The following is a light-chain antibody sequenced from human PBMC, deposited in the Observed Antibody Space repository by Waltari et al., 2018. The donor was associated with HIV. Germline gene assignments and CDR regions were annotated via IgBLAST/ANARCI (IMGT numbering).Light chain of an antibody. J-gene: IGLJ2*01. CDR2: EVS. CDR1: TSDVGGYNS. CDR3: SAYAGNHPV. Sequence: QSALTQPPSASGSPGQSVTISCPGPTSDVGGYNSVSWYQQHPGKAPKLMNYEVSKRASGVPVRFSGSKSANTASLTVSGLQAEDDADYYCSAYAGNHPVFGGGTKLTVL. V-gene: IGLV2-8*01.